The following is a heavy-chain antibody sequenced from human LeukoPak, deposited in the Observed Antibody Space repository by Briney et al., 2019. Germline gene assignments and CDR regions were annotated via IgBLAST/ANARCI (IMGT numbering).Heavy chain of an antibody. CDR1: GGSISSTSSY. J-gene: IGHJ5*02. Sequence: KPSETLSLTCTVSGGSISSTSSYWGWIRQPSGKGLEWIGSIFYSGTTYYNPSLKSRVTISVDTSKNQFSLKLTSVTATDTSVYYCARHEGYCSGGSCYSVRWFDPWGQGTLVTVSS. V-gene: IGHV4-39*01. D-gene: IGHD2-15*01. CDR2: IFYSGTT. CDR3: ARHEGYCSGGSCYSVRWFDP.